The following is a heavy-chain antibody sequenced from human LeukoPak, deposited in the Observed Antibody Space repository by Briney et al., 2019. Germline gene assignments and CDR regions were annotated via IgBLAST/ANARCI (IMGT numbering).Heavy chain of an antibody. V-gene: IGHV3-23*01. CDR3: VREVSAWPKNWFDP. CDR2: ISDSGDGT. Sequence: PGGSLRLCCAGSGFTFRSYAMSWVRQSPVKGLEWVSAISDSGDGTYYADSVKARFTISRDNSKNTVYLEMSSLRAEDTAVYYCVREVSAWPKNWFDPWGQGTLVTVSS. CDR1: GFTFRSYA. J-gene: IGHJ5*02. D-gene: IGHD3-3*01.